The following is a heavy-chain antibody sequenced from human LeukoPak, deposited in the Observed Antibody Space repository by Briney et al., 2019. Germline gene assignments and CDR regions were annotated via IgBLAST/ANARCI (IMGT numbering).Heavy chain of an antibody. CDR3: ARNGLLRLGELSFDY. CDR2: IDWDDDK. J-gene: IGHJ4*02. V-gene: IGHV2-70*11. D-gene: IGHD3-16*02. Sequence: SGPTLVNPTQTLTLTCTFSGFSLSTSGMCVSWIRQPPGKALEWLARIDWDDDKYYSTSLKTRLTISKDTSKNQVVLTMTTMDPVHTATYYCARNGLLRLGELSFDYWGQGTLVTVSS. CDR1: GFSLSTSGMC.